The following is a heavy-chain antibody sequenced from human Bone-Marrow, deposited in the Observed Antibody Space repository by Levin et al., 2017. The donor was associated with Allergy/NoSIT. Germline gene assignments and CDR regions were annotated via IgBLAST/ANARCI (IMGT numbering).Heavy chain of an antibody. CDR1: GFTFSSHE. V-gene: IGHV3-48*03. D-gene: IGHD1-26*01. J-gene: IGHJ6*02. Sequence: GGSLRLSCAASGFTFSSHEMNWVRQAPGKGLEWVSYISRTGDTIYYADSVRGRFTISRDNAKSSLYLQMSSLRVEDTAIYYCAREGGSRFYYYYVMDVWGQGTAVTVSS. CDR3: AREGGSRFYYYYVMDV. CDR2: ISRTGDTI.